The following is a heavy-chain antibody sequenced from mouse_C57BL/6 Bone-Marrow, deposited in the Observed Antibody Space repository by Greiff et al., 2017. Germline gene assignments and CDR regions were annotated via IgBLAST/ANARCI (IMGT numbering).Heavy chain of an antibody. CDR2: IYPRSGNT. Sequence: QVQLKQSGAELARPGASVKLSCKASGYTFTSYGISWVKQRTGQGLEWIGEIYPRSGNTYYNEKFKGKATLTADKSSSTAYMELRSLTSEDSAVYFCAIPFLYYYGSSPWAMDYWGQGTSVTVSS. J-gene: IGHJ4*01. CDR1: GYTFTSYG. D-gene: IGHD1-1*01. CDR3: AIPFLYYYGSSPWAMDY. V-gene: IGHV1-81*01.